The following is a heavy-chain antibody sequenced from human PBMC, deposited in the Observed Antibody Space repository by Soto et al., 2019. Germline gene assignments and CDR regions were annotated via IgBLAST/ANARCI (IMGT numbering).Heavy chain of an antibody. J-gene: IGHJ4*02. CDR2: IYYSGST. CDR1: GGSISSGGYY. D-gene: IGHD2-2*02. CDR3: ARGRRAQYTPDY. V-gene: IGHV4-31*03. Sequence: QVQLQESGPGLVKPSQTLSLTCTVSGGSISSGGYYWSWIRQHPGKGLEWIGYIYYSGSTYYNPSLKGRVTISVDTSKNQFSLKLSYVPAADTAVYYCARGRRAQYTPDYWGQGSLVTVSS.